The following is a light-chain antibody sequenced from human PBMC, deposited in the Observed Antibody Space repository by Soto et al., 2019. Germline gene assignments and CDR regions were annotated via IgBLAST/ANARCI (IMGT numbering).Light chain of an antibody. CDR2: DAS. Sequence: EIVLTQSPGTLSLSPGERATLSCRASQSVSRNLAWYQQKPGQAPRLLIYDASTRATGTPARFSGSGSGTDFTLTISSLEPEDFAVYYCQQRSNWRITFGQGTRLEI. J-gene: IGKJ5*01. CDR1: QSVSRN. V-gene: IGKV3-11*01. CDR3: QQRSNWRIT.